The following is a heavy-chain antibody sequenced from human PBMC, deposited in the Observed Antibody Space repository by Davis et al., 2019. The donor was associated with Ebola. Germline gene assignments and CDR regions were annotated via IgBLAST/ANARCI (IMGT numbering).Heavy chain of an antibody. V-gene: IGHV4-39*01. D-gene: IGHD1-26*01. J-gene: IGHJ4*02. Sequence: PSETLSLTCFVSGGSISRTNYYWGWIRQPPGKGLEWIGSFFYTGSAYYNPSLKTRVTISVDTSKNQLSLKLNSVTAADTAVYYCARLGGSYWAGVDYWGQGTLVTVSS. CDR1: GGSISRTNYY. CDR3: ARLGGSYWAGVDY. CDR2: FFYTGSA.